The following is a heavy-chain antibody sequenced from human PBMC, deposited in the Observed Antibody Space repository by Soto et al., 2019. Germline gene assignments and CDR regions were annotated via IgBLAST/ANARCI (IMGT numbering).Heavy chain of an antibody. J-gene: IGHJ4*02. V-gene: IGHV3-23*01. CDR2: ISGSGGST. Sequence: PGGSLRLSCAASGFTFSSYAMSWVRQAPGKGLEWVSAISGSGGSTYYADSVKGRFTISRDNSKNTLYLQMNSLRAEDTAVYYCAKSVKGYSSSWYPPGPYFDYWGQGTQVTVSS. CDR3: AKSVKGYSSSWYPPGPYFDY. CDR1: GFTFSSYA. D-gene: IGHD6-13*01.